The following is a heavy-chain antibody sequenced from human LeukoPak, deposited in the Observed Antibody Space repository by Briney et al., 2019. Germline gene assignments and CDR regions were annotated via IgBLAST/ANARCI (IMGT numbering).Heavy chain of an antibody. D-gene: IGHD3-22*01. CDR1: GFTFSSYA. V-gene: IGHV3-30-3*01. Sequence: QPGGSLRLSCAASGFTFSSYAMHWVRQAPGKGLEWVAVISYDGSNKYYADSVKGRFTISRDNSKNTLYLQMNSLRAEDTAVYYCARVSLEGGSGYYLGAFDIWGQGTMVTVSS. J-gene: IGHJ3*02. CDR3: ARVSLEGGSGYYLGAFDI. CDR2: ISYDGSNK.